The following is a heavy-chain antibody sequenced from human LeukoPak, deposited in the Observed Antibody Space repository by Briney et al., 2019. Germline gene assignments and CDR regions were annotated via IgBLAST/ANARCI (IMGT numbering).Heavy chain of an antibody. V-gene: IGHV4-38-2*02. Sequence: SETLSLTCTVSDYSISSDYYWGWIRQPPGKGLEWIGSIFHSGSSYYKMSLKSRVTISVDTSKNQFSLKLTSVTAADTAVYYCAREGYCSGGNCDLDNWFDPWGQGTLVTVSS. J-gene: IGHJ5*02. CDR1: DYSISSDYY. D-gene: IGHD2-15*01. CDR3: AREGYCSGGNCDLDNWFDP. CDR2: IFHSGSS.